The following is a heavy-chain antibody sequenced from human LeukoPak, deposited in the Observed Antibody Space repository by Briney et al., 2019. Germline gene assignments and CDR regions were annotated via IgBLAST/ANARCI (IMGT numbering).Heavy chain of an antibody. CDR2: ISYDGSIK. V-gene: IGHV3-30*04. CDR1: GFTFSSYA. J-gene: IGHJ6*03. CDR3: ARDGRGQLLVPYYYYYMDV. D-gene: IGHD6-13*01. Sequence: GGTLRLSCAASGFTFSSYAMHWVRQAPGKGLEWVAVISYDGSIKYYADSVKGRFTISRDNSKSTLYLQMNSLRAEDTAMYYCARDGRGQLLVPYYYYYMDVWGKGTTVTVSS.